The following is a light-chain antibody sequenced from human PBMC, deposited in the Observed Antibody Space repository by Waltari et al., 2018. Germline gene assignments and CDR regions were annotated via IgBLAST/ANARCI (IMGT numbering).Light chain of an antibody. V-gene: IGLV2-14*03. CDR1: SSDVGSYSY. J-gene: IGLJ2*01. CDR3: SSYTNTSPYVL. Sequence: HSALTQPASVSGSPGQSISISCTGTSSDVGSYSYVSWYQQQPGTAPKLMVHDVGLRPSGVSDRFSGSKSGNTASLTISGLQAEDEATYYCSSYTNTSPYVLFGGGTKLTVL. CDR2: DVG.